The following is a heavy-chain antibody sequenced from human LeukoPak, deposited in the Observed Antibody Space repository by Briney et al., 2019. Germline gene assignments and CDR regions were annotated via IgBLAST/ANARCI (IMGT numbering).Heavy chain of an antibody. D-gene: IGHD3-9*01. Sequence: GGSLRLSCAASGFTFSSYWMSWVRQAPGKGLEWVANIKQDGSEKYYVDSVKGRFTISRDNAKNSLYLQMNSLRAEDTAVYYCARDFWLLRYFAVDAFDIWGQGTMVTVSS. V-gene: IGHV3-7*01. J-gene: IGHJ3*02. CDR3: ARDFWLLRYFAVDAFDI. CDR1: GFTFSSYW. CDR2: IKQDGSEK.